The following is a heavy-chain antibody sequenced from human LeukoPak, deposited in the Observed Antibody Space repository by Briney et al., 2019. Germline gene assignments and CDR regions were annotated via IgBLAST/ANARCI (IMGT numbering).Heavy chain of an antibody. Sequence: GGPLQISCKGSGSSFTSYWIGWVRQMPGKGLEWMGIIYSGDSDTRYSPSFQGQVTISADKSISTAYLQWSSLKASDTAMYFCTRVPYSYGPFDCWGQGTLVTVSS. CDR1: GSSFTSYW. V-gene: IGHV5-51*01. D-gene: IGHD5-18*01. CDR2: IYSGDSDT. CDR3: TRVPYSYGPFDC. J-gene: IGHJ4*02.